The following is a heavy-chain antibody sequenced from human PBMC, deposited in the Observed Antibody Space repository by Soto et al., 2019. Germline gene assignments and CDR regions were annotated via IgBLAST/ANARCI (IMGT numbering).Heavy chain of an antibody. CDR3: ARGGTGYYDFWSGYYFPRYYYYGMDV. J-gene: IGHJ6*02. CDR1: GYTFTSYD. D-gene: IGHD3-3*01. CDR2: MNPNSGNT. V-gene: IGHV1-8*01. Sequence: ASVKVSCKASGYTFTSYDINWVRQATGQGLEWMGWMNPNSGNTGYAQKFQGRVTMTRNTSISTAYMELSSLRPEDTAVYYCARGGTGYYDFWSGYYFPRYYYYGMDVWGQGTTVTVSS.